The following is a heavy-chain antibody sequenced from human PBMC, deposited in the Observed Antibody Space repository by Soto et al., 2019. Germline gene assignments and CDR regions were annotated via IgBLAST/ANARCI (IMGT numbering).Heavy chain of an antibody. CDR2: IFISGNT. V-gene: IGHV4-39*07. J-gene: IGHJ4*02. D-gene: IGHD1-26*01. CDR1: CVSITSCSISSTTYY. Sequence: SETLSLTCTVSCVSITSCSISSTTYYWGWMRQPPGKGLEWIASIFISGNTNYNPSLKSRVTTSVDTSKNQFSLKLSSVTAADTAVYYCARRTYSGRLDYWGQGTLVTVSS. CDR3: ARRTYSGRLDY.